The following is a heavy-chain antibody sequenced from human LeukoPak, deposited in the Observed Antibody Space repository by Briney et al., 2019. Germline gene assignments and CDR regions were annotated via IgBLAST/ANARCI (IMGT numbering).Heavy chain of an antibody. CDR3: ARDSRAIFGVVMKATGHAFDI. CDR2: ISRSGSPI. CDR1: GFTFSTYS. V-gene: IGHV3-21*05. D-gene: IGHD3-3*01. J-gene: IGHJ3*02. Sequence: GSLRLSCAASGFTFSTYSINWVRQAPGKGLEWVSFISRSGSPIYYADSVKGRFTISRDNAKNSLYLQLNSLRVEDTAVYYCARDSRAIFGVVMKATGHAFDIWGQGTMVTVSS.